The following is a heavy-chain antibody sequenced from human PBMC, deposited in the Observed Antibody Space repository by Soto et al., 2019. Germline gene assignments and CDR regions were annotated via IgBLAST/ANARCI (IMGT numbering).Heavy chain of an antibody. CDR3: AKEAHDYGDKKPVFFDY. D-gene: IGHD4-17*01. CDR2: ISWSSGSI. CDR1: GFTFDDYA. Sequence: GGSLRLSCAASGFTFDDYAMHWVRQAPGKGLEWVSGISWSSGSIGYADSVKGRFTISRDNAKNSLYLQMNSLRAEDTALYYCAKEAHDYGDKKPVFFDYWGQGTLVTVSS. V-gene: IGHV3-9*01. J-gene: IGHJ4*02.